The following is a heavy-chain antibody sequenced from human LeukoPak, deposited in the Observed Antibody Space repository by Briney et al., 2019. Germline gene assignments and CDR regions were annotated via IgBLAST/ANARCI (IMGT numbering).Heavy chain of an antibody. V-gene: IGHV3-74*01. CDR2: INGDGSST. J-gene: IGHJ5*02. Sequence: PGRSLRLSCAASGFTFSSYWMHWVRQAPGKGLAWVSRINGDGSSTSYADSVEGRFTISRDNAKNTLYLQLNSLRAEDTAVYYCARDRSPGWFDPWGQGTLVTVSS. CDR1: GFTFSSYW. CDR3: ARDRSPGWFDP.